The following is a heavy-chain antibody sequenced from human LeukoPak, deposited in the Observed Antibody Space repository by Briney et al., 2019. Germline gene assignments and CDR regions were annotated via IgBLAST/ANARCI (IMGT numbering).Heavy chain of an antibody. V-gene: IGHV3-9*01. CDR2: ISWNSGSI. CDR1: GFTFDDYA. J-gene: IGHJ5*02. CDR3: AKEIRAVAGRSSWFDP. D-gene: IGHD6-19*01. Sequence: PGRSLRLSCAASGFTFDDYAMHWVRQAPGKGLEWVSGISWNSGSIGYADSVKGRFTISRDNAKNSLYLQMNSLRAEDTALYYCAKEIRAVAGRSSWFDPWGQGALVTVSS.